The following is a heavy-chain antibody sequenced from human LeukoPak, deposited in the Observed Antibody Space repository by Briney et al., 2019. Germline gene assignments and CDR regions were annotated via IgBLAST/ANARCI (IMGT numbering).Heavy chain of an antibody. CDR1: GFTFSSYW. Sequence: PGGSLRLSCAASGFTFSSYWMSWVRQAPGKGLEWVANIKQDGSEKYYVDSVKGRFTISRDNAKNSLYLQMNSLRAEDTAVYYCATLNYYDDNSGFDYWGQGTQVTVSS. CDR3: ATLNYYDDNSGFDY. CDR2: IKQDGSEK. V-gene: IGHV3-7*01. D-gene: IGHD3-22*01. J-gene: IGHJ4*02.